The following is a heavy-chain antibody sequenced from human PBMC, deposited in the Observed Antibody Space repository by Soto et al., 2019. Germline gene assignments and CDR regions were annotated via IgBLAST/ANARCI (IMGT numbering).Heavy chain of an antibody. CDR2: IIPIFGTP. J-gene: IGHJ6*02. CDR3: ARESREGCSGGSCYFGADHYYYGMDV. Sequence: SVKVSCKASGGSFSTYAISWVRQAPGQGLEWMGGIIPIFGTPNYAQKFQGRVTITADRSTSTAYLELNSLRSEDTAVYYCARESREGCSGGSCYFGADHYYYGMDVWGQGTTVTVSS. D-gene: IGHD2-15*01. CDR1: GGSFSTYA. V-gene: IGHV1-69*06.